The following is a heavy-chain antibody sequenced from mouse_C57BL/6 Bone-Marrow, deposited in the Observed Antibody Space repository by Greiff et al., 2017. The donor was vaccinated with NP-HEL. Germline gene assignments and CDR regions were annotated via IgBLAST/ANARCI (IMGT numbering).Heavy chain of an antibody. Sequence: EVHLVESGGGLVQPGGSLKLSCAASGFTFSDYYMYWVRQTPEKRLEWVAYISNGGGSTYYPDTVKGRFTISRDNAKNTLYLQMSRLKSEDTAMYYCARPHGNYFAWFAYWGQGTLVTVSA. CDR1: GFTFSDYY. J-gene: IGHJ3*01. CDR2: ISNGGGST. D-gene: IGHD2-1*01. V-gene: IGHV5-12*01. CDR3: ARPHGNYFAWFAY.